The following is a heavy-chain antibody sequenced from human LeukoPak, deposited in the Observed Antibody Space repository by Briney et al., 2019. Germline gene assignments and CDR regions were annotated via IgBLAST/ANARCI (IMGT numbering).Heavy chain of an antibody. CDR2: IYTSGST. CDR1: GGSISSCSYY. Sequence: SETLSLTCTVSGGSISSCSYYWSWIRQPAGKGLEWIGRIYTSGSTNYNPSLKSRVTISVDTSKNQFSLKLSSVTAADTAVYYCARGLSSTSSLYYYYYYMDVWGKGTAVTVSS. V-gene: IGHV4-61*02. CDR3: ARGLSSTSSLYYYYYYMDV. J-gene: IGHJ6*03. D-gene: IGHD2-2*01.